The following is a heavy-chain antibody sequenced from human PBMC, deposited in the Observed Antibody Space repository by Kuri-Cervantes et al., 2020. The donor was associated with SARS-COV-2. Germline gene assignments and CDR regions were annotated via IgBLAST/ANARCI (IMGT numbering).Heavy chain of an antibody. CDR2: INWNGGST. D-gene: IGHD2-2*01. Sequence: GESLKISCAASGFTFDDYGMSWVRQAPGKGLEWVSGINWNGGSTGYADSVKGRFTISRDNAKNTLYLQMNSLRAEDTAVYYCAKDSPEIVVVPAAPLYFDLWGRGTLVTVSS. J-gene: IGHJ2*01. CDR1: GFTFDDYG. CDR3: AKDSPEIVVVPAAPLYFDL. V-gene: IGHV3-20*04.